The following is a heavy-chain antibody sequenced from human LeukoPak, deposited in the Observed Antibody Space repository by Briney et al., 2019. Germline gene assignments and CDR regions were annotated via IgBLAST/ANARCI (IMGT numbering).Heavy chain of an antibody. J-gene: IGHJ4*02. CDR3: TTYYVWGSYRPYYFDY. D-gene: IGHD3-16*02. Sequence: PGGSLRLSCAASGFTFSNAWMSWVRQAPGKGLEWVGRIKSKTDGGTTDYAAPVKGRFTISRDDSKNTLYLQMNSLKTEDTAVYYCTTYYVWGSYRPYYFDYWGQGTLVTVSS. CDR1: GFTFSNAW. V-gene: IGHV3-15*01. CDR2: IKSKTDGGTT.